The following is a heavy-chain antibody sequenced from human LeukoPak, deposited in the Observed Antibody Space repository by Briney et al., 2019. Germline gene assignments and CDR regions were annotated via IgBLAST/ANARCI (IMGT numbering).Heavy chain of an antibody. D-gene: IGHD6-19*01. J-gene: IGHJ4*02. CDR2: INYSGGT. V-gene: IGHV4-39*07. CDR3: ARGRTAVAGTTYFDY. Sequence: SETLSLTCTVSGASITNSAYHWSWIRQPPGTGLEWIGSINYSGGTHYNPSLKSRVTISADKSKNQSSLKLSSVTAADTAVYYCARGRTAVAGTTYFDYWGQGTLVTVSS. CDR1: GASITNSAYH.